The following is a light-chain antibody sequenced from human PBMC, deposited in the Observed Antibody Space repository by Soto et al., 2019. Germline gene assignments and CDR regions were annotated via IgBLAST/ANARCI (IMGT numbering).Light chain of an antibody. Sequence: ENVLTQSPGTLSLSPGDRATLFCSARQSLTNPYIACYQQKPGQAPRLLIYDISSRATGIPDRFSGSVSGTDFTLTITRLEPEDFAVFYCQQYGSSEIIFGQGTRLEIK. V-gene: IGKV3-20*01. CDR3: QQYGSSEII. J-gene: IGKJ5*01. CDR1: QSLTNPY. CDR2: DIS.